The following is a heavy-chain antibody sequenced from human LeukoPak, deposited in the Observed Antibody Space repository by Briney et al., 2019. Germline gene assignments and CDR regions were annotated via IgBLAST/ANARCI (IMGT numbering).Heavy chain of an antibody. V-gene: IGHV4-59*12. Sequence: KPSETLSLTCTVSGGSISSYYWSWIRQPPGKGLEWIGYIYYSGSTNYNPSLKSRVTISVDTSKNQFSLKLSSVTAADTAVYYCAKEWQQHLKRTDHWGQGTLVTVSS. J-gene: IGHJ4*02. CDR3: AKEWQQHLKRTDH. CDR1: GGSISSYY. CDR2: IYYSGST. D-gene: IGHD1/OR15-1a*01.